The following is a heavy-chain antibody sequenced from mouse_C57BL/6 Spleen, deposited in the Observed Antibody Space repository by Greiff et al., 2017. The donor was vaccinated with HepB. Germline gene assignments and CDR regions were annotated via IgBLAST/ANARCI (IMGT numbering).Heavy chain of an antibody. J-gene: IGHJ1*03. CDR2: INPNNGGT. Sequence: EVQLQQSGPELVKPGASVKISCKASGYTFTDYYMDWVKQSHGKSLEWIGDINPNNGGTIYNQKFKGKATLTVDKSASTAYMERRSLTSEDTAVYYCARNYSSSYYYFDDWGTGTTVTVSS. D-gene: IGHD1-1*01. V-gene: IGHV1-18*01. CDR1: GYTFTDYY. CDR3: ARNYSSSYYYFDD.